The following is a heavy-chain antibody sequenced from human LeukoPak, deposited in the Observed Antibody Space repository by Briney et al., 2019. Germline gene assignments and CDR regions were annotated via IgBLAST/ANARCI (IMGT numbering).Heavy chain of an antibody. CDR1: GFTFSSYE. CDR2: ISSSGSTI. V-gene: IGHV3-48*03. CDR3: ARGVRFLEWLPSPPDAFDI. J-gene: IGHJ3*02. Sequence: GGSLRLSCAASGFTFSSYEMNWVRQAPGKGLEWVSYISSSGSTIYYADSVKGRFTVSRDNAKNSLYLQMNSLRAEDTAVYYCARGVRFLEWLPSPPDAFDIWGQGTMVAVSS. D-gene: IGHD3-3*01.